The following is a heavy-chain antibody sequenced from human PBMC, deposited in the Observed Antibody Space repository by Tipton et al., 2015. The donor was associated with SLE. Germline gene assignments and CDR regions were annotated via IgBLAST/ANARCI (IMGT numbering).Heavy chain of an antibody. Sequence: LRLSCTVSGVTISDHYRSWIRQPPGKGLECLGYVIYSGSYDFYLAHYSPYLMSRVIISVDSSKNQFSLIWTSETAADKAVYYCAKDSYDATVYLSVHSWGQEALFTFS. CDR1: GVTISDHY. J-gene: IGHJ4*02. V-gene: IGHV4-59*11. CDR3: AKDSYDATVYLSVHS. CDR2: VIYSGSYDFYLA. D-gene: IGHD5-12*01.